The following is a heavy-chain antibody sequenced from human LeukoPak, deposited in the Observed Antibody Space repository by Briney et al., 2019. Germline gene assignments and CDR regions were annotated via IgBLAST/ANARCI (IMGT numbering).Heavy chain of an antibody. D-gene: IGHD2-2*01. J-gene: IGHJ4*02. CDR1: GFTFSSYE. V-gene: IGHV3-48*03. CDR3: VVPAAVPTNL. CDR2: ISSSGSTI. Sequence: GGSLRFSCAASGFTFSSYEMNWVRQALGKGLEWVSYISSSGSTIYYADSVKGRFTISRDNAKNSLYLQMNSLRAEDTAVYYCVVPAAVPTNLRGQGTLVTVSS.